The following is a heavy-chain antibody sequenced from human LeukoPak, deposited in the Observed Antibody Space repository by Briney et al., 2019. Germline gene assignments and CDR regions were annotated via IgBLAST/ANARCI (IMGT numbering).Heavy chain of an antibody. CDR1: GFTFSSYA. V-gene: IGHV3-23*01. D-gene: IGHD3-22*01. CDR3: AKVRTDYYDSSGHAEYFQH. Sequence: GGSLRLSCAASGFTFSSYAMSWVRQAPGKGLEWVSAISGSGGSTYYADSVKGRFTISRDNSKNTLYRQMNSLRAEDTAVYYCAKVRTDYYDSSGHAEYFQHWGQGTLVTVSS. CDR2: ISGSGGST. J-gene: IGHJ1*01.